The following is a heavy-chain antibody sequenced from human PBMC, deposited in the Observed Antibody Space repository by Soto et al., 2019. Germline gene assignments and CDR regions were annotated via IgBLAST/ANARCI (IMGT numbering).Heavy chain of an antibody. Sequence: GGSLRLSCAASGFTFSRYYMNWVRQAPGKGLEWVSLISWDGGSTYYADSVKGRFTISRDNSKNSLYLQMNSLRAEDTALYYCAKEVAYKWADYYYGMDVWGQGTTVTV. CDR1: GFTFSRYY. V-gene: IGHV3-43D*04. CDR2: ISWDGGST. J-gene: IGHJ6*02. CDR3: AKEVAYKWADYYYGMDV. D-gene: IGHD1-1*01.